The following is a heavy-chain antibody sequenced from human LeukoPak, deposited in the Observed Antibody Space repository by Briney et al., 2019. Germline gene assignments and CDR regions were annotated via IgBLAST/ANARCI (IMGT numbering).Heavy chain of an antibody. CDR1: GGSISSSIYY. V-gene: IGHV4-39*07. Sequence: SETLSLTCTVSGGSISSSIYYWGWIRQPPGKGLEWIGSIYYSGSTYYNPSLKSRVTISVDTSKNQFSLKLSSVTAADTAVYYCARDGRYWFDPWGQGTLVTVSS. CDR3: ARDGRYWFDP. CDR2: IYYSGST. J-gene: IGHJ5*02.